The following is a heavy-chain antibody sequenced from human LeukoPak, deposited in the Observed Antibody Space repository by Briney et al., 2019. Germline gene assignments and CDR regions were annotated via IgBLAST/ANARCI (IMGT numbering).Heavy chain of an antibody. Sequence: PGRSLRLSCAASGFTFSSYAMHWVRQAPGKGLEWVAVISYDGSNKYYADSVKGRFTISRDNSKNTLYLQMNSPRAEDTAAYYCARDGDSSGYYPDDAFDIWGQGTMVTVSS. CDR2: ISYDGSNK. CDR1: GFTFSSYA. J-gene: IGHJ3*02. CDR3: ARDGDSSGYYPDDAFDI. V-gene: IGHV3-30-3*01. D-gene: IGHD3-22*01.